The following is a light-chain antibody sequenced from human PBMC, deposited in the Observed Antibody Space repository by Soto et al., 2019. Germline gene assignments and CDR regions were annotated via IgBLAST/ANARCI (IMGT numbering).Light chain of an antibody. V-gene: IGKV3-20*01. J-gene: IGKJ2*01. CDR1: QSVSGNY. CDR3: HQYGDSSRP. CDR2: GAS. Sequence: EIVLTQSPDTLSLSPGERATLSCWASQSVSGNYLAWYQQKPGQAPRLLIYGASSRATGIPDRFSGSGSGTDFTLTISRVETEDLAVYYCHQYGDSSRPFGQGTKLEIK.